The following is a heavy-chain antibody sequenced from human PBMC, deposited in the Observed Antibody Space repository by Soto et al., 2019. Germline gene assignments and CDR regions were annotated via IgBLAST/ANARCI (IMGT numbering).Heavy chain of an antibody. CDR2: IWYDGSNT. CDR3: ARVEAPLIHSDHYYYGMDV. J-gene: IGHJ6*02. CDR1: GFSFSTYG. D-gene: IGHD5-18*01. Sequence: QVQLVESGGGVVRPGRSLRLACAASGFSFSTYGMHWVRQAPGKGLQWVAVIWYDGSNTYYADSVKGRFTISRDNSKNTLYLQMKNLGVEDTAVYYCARVEAPLIHSDHYYYGMDVWGQGTTVTVSS. V-gene: IGHV3-33*01.